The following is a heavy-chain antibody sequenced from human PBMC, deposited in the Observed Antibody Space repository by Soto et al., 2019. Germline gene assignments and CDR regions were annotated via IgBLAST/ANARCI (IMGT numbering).Heavy chain of an antibody. CDR1: GGSFSGYY. D-gene: IGHD2-15*01. CDR2: INHSGST. Sequence: QVQLQQWGAGLLKPSETLSLTCAVYGGSFSGYYWSWIRQPPGKGLEWIGEINHSGSTNYNPSLKSRVTIPVDTSKNQFSLKLSSVTAADPAVYYCARGRGWVVAATPKRGNDYWGQGTLVTVSS. J-gene: IGHJ4*02. V-gene: IGHV4-34*01. CDR3: ARGRGWVVAATPKRGNDY.